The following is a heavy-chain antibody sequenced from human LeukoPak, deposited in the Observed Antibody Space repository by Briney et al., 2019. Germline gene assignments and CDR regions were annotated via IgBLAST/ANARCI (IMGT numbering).Heavy chain of an antibody. Sequence: PSETLSLTCTVSGGSISSSSYYWGWIRQPPGMGLEWIGSIYYSGSTHYNPSLKSRVTISVDTSKNQFSLKLSSVTAADTAVYYCARDIAEGAFDIWGQGTMVTVSS. V-gene: IGHV4-39*07. D-gene: IGHD6-13*01. CDR1: GGSISSSSYY. J-gene: IGHJ3*02. CDR2: IYYSGST. CDR3: ARDIAEGAFDI.